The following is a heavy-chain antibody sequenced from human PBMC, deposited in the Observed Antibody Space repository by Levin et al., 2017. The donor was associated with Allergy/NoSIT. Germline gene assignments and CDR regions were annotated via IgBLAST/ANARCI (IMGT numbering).Heavy chain of an antibody. CDR2: MNPNSGNT. CDR3: ARGWRDGYNC. V-gene: IGHV1-8*01. D-gene: IGHD5-24*01. CDR1: GYTFTSYD. J-gene: IGHJ4*02. Sequence: GESLKISCKASGYTFTSYDINWVRQATGQGLEWMGWMNPNSGNTGYAQKFQGRVTMTRNTSISTAYMELSSLRSEDTAVYYCARGWRDGYNCWGQGTLVTVSS.